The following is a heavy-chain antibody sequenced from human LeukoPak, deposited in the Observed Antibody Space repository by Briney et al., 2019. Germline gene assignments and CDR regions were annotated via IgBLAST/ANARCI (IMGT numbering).Heavy chain of an antibody. CDR1: GFTFSSYE. D-gene: IGHD5-18*01. CDR3: ASTRRGYSYGGVFFRDY. J-gene: IGHJ4*02. Sequence: PGGSLRLSYAASGFTFSSYEMNWVRQAPGKGLEWVSYISSSGSTIYYADSVKGRFTISRDNAKNSLYLQMNSLRAEDTAVYYCASTRRGYSYGGVFFRDYWGQGTLVTVSS. CDR2: ISSSGSTI. V-gene: IGHV3-48*03.